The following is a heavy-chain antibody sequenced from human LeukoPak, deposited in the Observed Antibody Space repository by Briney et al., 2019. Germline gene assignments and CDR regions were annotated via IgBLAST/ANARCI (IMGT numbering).Heavy chain of an antibody. CDR1: GYTFISYD. V-gene: IGHV1-8*01. Sequence: ASVKVSCKASGYTFISYDLNWVRQVPGQGLEWMGWMNPNTGNTGYAQKFQGRVTITRNTSISTAYMELSSLRSEDTAVYYCARADYGEAIGDYYYYMDVWGKGTTVTVSS. D-gene: IGHD4-17*01. CDR2: MNPNTGNT. J-gene: IGHJ6*03. CDR3: ARADYGEAIGDYYYYMDV.